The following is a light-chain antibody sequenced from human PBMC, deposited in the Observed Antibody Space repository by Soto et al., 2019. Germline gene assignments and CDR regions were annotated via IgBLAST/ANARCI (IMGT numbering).Light chain of an antibody. V-gene: IGKV1-39*01. J-gene: IGKJ1*01. CDR2: TTS. CDR1: QSISIY. Sequence: DIQMTQSPSSLSASVGDRVTITCRASQSISIYLNWYQQKPGKAPTLLIHTTSTLQLGVPSRFSGSGSGTDFSLTISSLQPEDFATYYCQQYYTLATFGQGTKVEIK. CDR3: QQYYTLAT.